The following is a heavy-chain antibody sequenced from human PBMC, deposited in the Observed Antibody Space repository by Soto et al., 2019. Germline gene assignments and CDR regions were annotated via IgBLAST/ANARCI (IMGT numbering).Heavy chain of an antibody. J-gene: IGHJ3*02. CDR2: ISAYNGNT. CDR1: GYTFTSYG. V-gene: IGHV1-18*01. Sequence: GASVKVSCKASGYTFTSYGISWVRQAPGQGLEWMGWISAYNGNTNYAQKLQGRVTMTTDTSTSTAYMELRSLRSDDTAVYYCARHSSDWSGDDAFDIWGQGTMVTVSS. CDR3: ARHSSDWSGDDAFDI. D-gene: IGHD6-19*01.